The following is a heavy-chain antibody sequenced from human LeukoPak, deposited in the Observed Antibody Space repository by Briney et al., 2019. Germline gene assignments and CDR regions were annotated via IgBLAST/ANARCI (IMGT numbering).Heavy chain of an antibody. CDR2: IYYSGST. CDR1: GGSISSYY. CDR3: ARGMITFGGVIVQDAYYFDY. D-gene: IGHD3-16*02. J-gene: IGHJ4*02. Sequence: PSETLSLTCTVSGGSISSYYWSWIRQPPGKGLEWIGNIYYSGSTNYNPSLKSRVTISVDTSKNQFSLKLSSVTAADTAVYYCARGMITFGGVIVQDAYYFDYWGQGTLVTVSS. V-gene: IGHV4-59*01.